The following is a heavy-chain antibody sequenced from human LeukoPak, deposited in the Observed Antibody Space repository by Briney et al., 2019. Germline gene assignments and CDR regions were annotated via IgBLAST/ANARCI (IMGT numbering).Heavy chain of an antibody. Sequence: GGSLRLSCAASGFTFSSYSMNWVRQAPGKGLEWVTSISSSSSYIYYADSVKGRFTISRDNAKNSLYLQMNSLRAEDTAVYYCASEGVVVTATTYNWFDPWGQGTLVTVSS. V-gene: IGHV3-21*01. CDR1: GFTFSSYS. D-gene: IGHD2-21*02. CDR3: ASEGVVVTATTYNWFDP. CDR2: ISSSSSYI. J-gene: IGHJ5*02.